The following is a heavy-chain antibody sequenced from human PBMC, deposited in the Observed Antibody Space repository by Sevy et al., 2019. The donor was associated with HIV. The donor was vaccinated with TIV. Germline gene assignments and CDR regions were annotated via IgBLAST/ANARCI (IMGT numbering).Heavy chain of an antibody. CDR2: IGYDGSNK. J-gene: IGHJ4*02. Sequence: GGSLRLSCAASGFTPSTYGMHWVRQAPGKGLEWVAVIGYDGSNKYYGVSVKGRFTISGDNSKNKLFLQMDSLRAEDTAVYYCARDPRMYGDYLLADFDSWGQGTLVTVSS. CDR1: GFTPSTYG. CDR3: ARDPRMYGDYLLADFDS. D-gene: IGHD4-17*01. V-gene: IGHV3-33*01.